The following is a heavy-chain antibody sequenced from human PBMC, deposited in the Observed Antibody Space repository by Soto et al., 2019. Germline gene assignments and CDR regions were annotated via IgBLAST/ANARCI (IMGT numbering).Heavy chain of an antibody. D-gene: IGHD6-19*01. CDR1: GDSISSYY. CDR3: ALRSIAVEPEY. Sequence: QVQLQESGPGLVKPSETLSLTCAVSGDSISSYYCMWIRQPPGKGLESIGYLYYGRSANYNTSLKSRVTLSVYTTTNQSSMKLISITAADTAVYYCALRSIAVEPEYWGQGTLVTVSS. J-gene: IGHJ4*02. V-gene: IGHV4-59*01. CDR2: LYYGRSA.